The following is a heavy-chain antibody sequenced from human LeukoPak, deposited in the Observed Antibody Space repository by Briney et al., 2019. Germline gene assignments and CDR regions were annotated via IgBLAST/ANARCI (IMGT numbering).Heavy chain of an antibody. CDR2: IYYIGST. Sequence: SETLSLTCTVSGGSISSYYWSWIRQPPGKGLQWIGYIYYIGSTNYNPSLKSRVTISVDTSKNQFSLKLSSVTAADTAVYYCATQGRGSYRNYFDYWGQGTLVTVSS. J-gene: IGHJ4*02. CDR3: ATQGRGSYRNYFDY. CDR1: GGSISSYY. D-gene: IGHD1-26*01. V-gene: IGHV4-59*08.